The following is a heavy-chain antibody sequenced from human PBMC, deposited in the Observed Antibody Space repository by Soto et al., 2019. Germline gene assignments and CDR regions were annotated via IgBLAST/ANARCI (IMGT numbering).Heavy chain of an antibody. CDR1: GGSISSYY. D-gene: IGHD2-2*01. CDR2: IYYSGST. J-gene: IGHJ4*02. CDR3: ARYCSSTSCYYFDY. Sequence: PSETLSLTCTVSGGSISSYYWSWIRQPPGKGLEWIGYIYYSGSTNYNPSLKSRVTISVDTSKNQFSLKLSSVTAADTAVYYRARYCSSTSCYYFDYWGQGTLVTVSS. V-gene: IGHV4-59*08.